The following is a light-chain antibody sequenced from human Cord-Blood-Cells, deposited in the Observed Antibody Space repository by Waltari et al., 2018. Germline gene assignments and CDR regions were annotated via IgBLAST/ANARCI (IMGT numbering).Light chain of an antibody. Sequence: QSALTQPRSVSGSPGQSVTISCTGTSSDVGGYNSVSWYQQHPGQAPKLMIYDVSKRPSGVPDRFSGSKSGNTASLTISGLQAEDEADYYCCSYAGSYTSYVFGTGTKVTVL. CDR2: DVS. V-gene: IGLV2-11*01. CDR3: CSYAGSYTSYV. CDR1: SSDVGGYNS. J-gene: IGLJ1*01.